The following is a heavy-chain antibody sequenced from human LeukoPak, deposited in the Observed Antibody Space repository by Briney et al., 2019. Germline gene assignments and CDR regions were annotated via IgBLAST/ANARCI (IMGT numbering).Heavy chain of an antibody. CDR2: TYYRSKWYN. CDR3: ARLRYFDWLLSMPYYYYYMDV. CDR1: GDSVSSNSAA. J-gene: IGHJ6*03. Sequence: SQTLSLTCAISGDSVSSNSAAWHWIRQSPSRGLEWLGRTYYRSKWYNDYAVSVKSRIAINPDTSKNQFSLQLNSVTPEDTAVYYCARLRYFDWLLSMPYYYYYMDVWGKGTTVTVSS. V-gene: IGHV6-1*01. D-gene: IGHD3-9*01.